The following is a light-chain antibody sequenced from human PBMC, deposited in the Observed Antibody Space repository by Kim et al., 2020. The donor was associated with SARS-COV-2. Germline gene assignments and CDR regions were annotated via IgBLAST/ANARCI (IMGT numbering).Light chain of an antibody. CDR2: KDT. V-gene: IGLV3-25*03. J-gene: IGLJ3*02. Sequence: SYELTQSPSVSVSPGQTARITCSGDALPKQYVYWYQQKPGQAPILVIYKDTERPSGIPERFSGSSSGTTATLTITGVQAEDEADYYCQSSDSRSTWVFGGGTQLTVL. CDR1: ALPKQY. CDR3: QSSDSRSTWV.